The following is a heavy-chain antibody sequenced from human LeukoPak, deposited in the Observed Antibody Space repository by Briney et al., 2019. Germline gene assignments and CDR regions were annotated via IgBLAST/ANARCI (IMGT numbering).Heavy chain of an antibody. D-gene: IGHD3-3*01. CDR2: IWYDGSNK. Sequence: PGRSLRLSCAASGFTFSSYGMHWVRQAPGKGLEWVAVIWYDGSNKYYADSVKGRFTISRDNSKNTLYLQMNSLRAEDTAVYYCARDFIYDFWSGYYYYYYMDVGGKGTTVTVSS. J-gene: IGHJ6*03. V-gene: IGHV3-33*01. CDR1: GFTFSSYG. CDR3: ARDFIYDFWSGYYYYYYMDV.